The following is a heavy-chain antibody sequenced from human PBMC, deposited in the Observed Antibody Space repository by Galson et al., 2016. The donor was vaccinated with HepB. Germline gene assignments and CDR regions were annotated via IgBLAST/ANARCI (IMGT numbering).Heavy chain of an antibody. J-gene: IGHJ4*02. V-gene: IGHV5-51*01. Sequence: QSGAEVKKPGESLKISCYGSGSIFTTYWIGWVRQMPGKGLEWMGIIYPGDSDTTYSPSFQAQVTISADKSITTAYLQWASLKTSDTAMYYCARLVASAEFEWYFDSWGQGTLVTVSS. CDR1: GSIFTTYW. D-gene: IGHD6-13*01. CDR3: ARLVASAEFEWYFDS. CDR2: IYPGDSDT.